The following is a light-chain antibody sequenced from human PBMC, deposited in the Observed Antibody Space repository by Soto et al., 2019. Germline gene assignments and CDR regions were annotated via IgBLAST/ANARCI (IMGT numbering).Light chain of an antibody. CDR3: SAYAGSSTWV. Sequence: QSAPTQPPSASGSPGQSVTFSCTGTSSDVGGYNYVSWYQQYPGKAPKLMIYEVYKRPSGVPDRFSGSKSGNTASLTVSGLQPEDEADYYCSAYAGSSTWVFGGGTQVTVL. V-gene: IGLV2-8*01. CDR1: SSDVGGYNY. CDR2: EVY. J-gene: IGLJ2*01.